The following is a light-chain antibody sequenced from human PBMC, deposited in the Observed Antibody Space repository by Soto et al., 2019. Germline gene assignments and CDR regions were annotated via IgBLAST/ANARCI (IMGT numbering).Light chain of an antibody. CDR1: QSISTW. J-gene: IGKJ1*01. Sequence: DNQMTQSPSTLSASVGDRVTITCRASQSISTWLAWYQHKPGKAPKLLIYKASNLESGVPSRFSGSGSGTEFTLTISSLEPDDFATYYCQQYNHYWTFGQGTKVEMK. CDR2: KAS. CDR3: QQYNHYWT. V-gene: IGKV1-5*03.